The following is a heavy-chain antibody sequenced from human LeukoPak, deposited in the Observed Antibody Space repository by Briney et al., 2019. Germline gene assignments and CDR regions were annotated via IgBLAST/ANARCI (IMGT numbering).Heavy chain of an antibody. CDR2: MNPNGGNT. V-gene: IGHV1-8*01. CDR1: GYTFTSYD. D-gene: IGHD3-16*01. J-gene: IGHJ6*03. Sequence: GASVKVSCKASGYTFTSYDINWVRQATGQGLEWMGWMNPNGGNTGYEQKFQGRVTMTRNTSISTAYMELSSLRSEDTAVYYCARGGGWGGYYYMDVWGKGTTVTVSS. CDR3: ARGGGWGGYYYMDV.